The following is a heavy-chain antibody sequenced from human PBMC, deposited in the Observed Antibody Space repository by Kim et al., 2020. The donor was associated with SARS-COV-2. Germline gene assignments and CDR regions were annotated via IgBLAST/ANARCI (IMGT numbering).Heavy chain of an antibody. Sequence: SETLSLTCTVSGGSISSSSYYWGWIRQPPGKGLEWFGSIYYSGSTYYNPSLRSRVTITVDTSKNQFSLKLSSVTAADTAVYYCPRHPESSITIFGGIFGHPFDCRGQSTLVTVS. D-gene: IGHD3-3*01. CDR2: IYYSGST. V-gene: IGHV4-39*01. CDR1: GGSISSSSYY. CDR3: PRHPESSITIFGGIFGHPFDC. J-gene: IGHJ4*02.